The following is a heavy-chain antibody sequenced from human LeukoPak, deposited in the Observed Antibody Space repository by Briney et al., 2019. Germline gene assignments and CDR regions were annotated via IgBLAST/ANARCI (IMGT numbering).Heavy chain of an antibody. Sequence: PSETLSLTCAVYGGSFSGYYLSWIRQPPGKGLEWIGEINHSGSTNYNPSLKSRVTISVDTSKNQLSLKLSSVTAADTAVYYGARGRRYSSGWPFDYWGQGTLVTVSS. CDR2: INHSGST. CDR1: GGSFSGYY. D-gene: IGHD6-19*01. J-gene: IGHJ4*02. V-gene: IGHV4-34*01. CDR3: ARGRRYSSGWPFDY.